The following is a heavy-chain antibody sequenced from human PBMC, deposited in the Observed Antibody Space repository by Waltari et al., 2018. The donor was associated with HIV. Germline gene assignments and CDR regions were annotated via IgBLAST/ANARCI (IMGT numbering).Heavy chain of an antibody. J-gene: IGHJ3*02. CDR3: ARGGGALRFVDS. V-gene: IGHV4-39*07. Sequence: QLQLQESGPGLVKPSETLYLTCTVSGGSISSSSYYWGWIRQPPGKGLEWIGSIYYSGSTYYNPSLKSRVTISVDTSKNQFSLKLSSVTAADTAVYYCARGGGALRFVDSWGQGTMVTVSS. CDR1: GGSISSSSYY. CDR2: IYYSGST. D-gene: IGHD3-3*01.